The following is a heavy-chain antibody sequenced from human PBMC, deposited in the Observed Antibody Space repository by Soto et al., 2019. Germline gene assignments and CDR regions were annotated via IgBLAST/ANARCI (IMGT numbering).Heavy chain of an antibody. CDR1: GYTFTSYE. J-gene: IGHJ4*02. CDR2: MNPNSGNP. D-gene: IGHD3-10*01. V-gene: IGHV1-8*01. CDR3: AGYRRYYGSGNDY. Sequence: QVQLVQSGAEVKKPGASVKVSCKASGYTFTSYEINWVRQATGQGLEWMGWMNPNSGNPGYAQKFQGRVTITRNTSISTAYMDLSSMRSDDTAVYYCAGYRRYYGSGNDYWGQGTLVTVSS.